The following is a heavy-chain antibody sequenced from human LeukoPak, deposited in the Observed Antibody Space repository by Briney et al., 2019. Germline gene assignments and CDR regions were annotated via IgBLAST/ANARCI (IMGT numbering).Heavy chain of an antibody. J-gene: IGHJ3*02. CDR3: ALYCSGGACYSMGGAFDI. V-gene: IGHV3-23*01. Sequence: PGRSLRLSCAASGFTFSNYDMNWVRQAPGKGLEWVSAISGSGDSTYYLDSVKGRFTISRDNPKNTLYLQMSSLRAEDTAVYYCALYCSGGACYSMGGAFDIWGQGTMVTVSS. CDR2: ISGSGDST. D-gene: IGHD2-15*01. CDR1: GFTFSNYD.